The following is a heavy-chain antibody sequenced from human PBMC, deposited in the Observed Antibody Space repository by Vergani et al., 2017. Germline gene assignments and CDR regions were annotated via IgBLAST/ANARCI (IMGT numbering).Heavy chain of an antibody. CDR3: AREMTGDGVWGSYRSDYFDY. CDR2: INPSGGST. D-gene: IGHD3-16*02. Sequence: QVQLVQSGAEVKKPGASVKASCKASGYPFISYYMHWVRQAPGQGFEWMGIINPSGGSTSYAQKFQGRVRMTRETSTSTVYMELSSLRSEDTAVYYCAREMTGDGVWGSYRSDYFDYWGQGTLVTVSS. CDR1: GYPFISYY. V-gene: IGHV1-46*01. J-gene: IGHJ4*02.